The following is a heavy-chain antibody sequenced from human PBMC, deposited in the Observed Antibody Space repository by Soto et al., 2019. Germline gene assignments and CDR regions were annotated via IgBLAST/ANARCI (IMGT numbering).Heavy chain of an antibody. CDR1: GYSFTSYW. CDR3: ARHMQYDIFTGLRYYYYGMDV. CDR2: IDPSDSYT. Sequence: GESLKISCKGSGYSFTSYWISWVRQMPGKGLEWMGRIDPSDSYTNYSPSFQGHVTISADKSISTAYLQWSSLKASDTAMYYCARHMQYDIFTGLRYYYYGMDVWGQGTTVTVSS. J-gene: IGHJ6*02. V-gene: IGHV5-10-1*01. D-gene: IGHD3-9*01.